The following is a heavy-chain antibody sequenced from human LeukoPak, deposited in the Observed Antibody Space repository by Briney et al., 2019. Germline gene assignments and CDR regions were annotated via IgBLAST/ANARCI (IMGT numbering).Heavy chain of an antibody. CDR1: GFTFDGYT. CDR3: AKDLAVAGTYGMDV. J-gene: IGHJ6*02. Sequence: GGSLRLSCAASGFTFDGYTMHWVRQAPGKGLEWVSLISWDGGSTYYADSVKGRFTISRDNSKNSLYLQMNSLRTEDTALYYCAKDLAVAGTYGMDVWGQGTTVTVSS. D-gene: IGHD6-19*01. V-gene: IGHV3-43*01. CDR2: ISWDGGST.